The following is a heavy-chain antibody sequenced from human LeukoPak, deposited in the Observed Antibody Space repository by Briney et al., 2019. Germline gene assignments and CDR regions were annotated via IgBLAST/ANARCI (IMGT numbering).Heavy chain of an antibody. V-gene: IGHV1-46*02. Sequence: GASVTVSCTASGYTFNSSYMHWVRQAPGQGLEWMGIINPSGGSTSYPQKFQGRVTMTRDTSTSTVYMELSSLRSEDTAVYYCARDSHTIFGVVTLGPSRYYYYMDVWGKGTTVTVSS. CDR3: ARDSHTIFGVVTLGPSRYYYYMDV. CDR1: GYTFNSSY. CDR2: INPSGGST. D-gene: IGHD3-3*01. J-gene: IGHJ6*03.